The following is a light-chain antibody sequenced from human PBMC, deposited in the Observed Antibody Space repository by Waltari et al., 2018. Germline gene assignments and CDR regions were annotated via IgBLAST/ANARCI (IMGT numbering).Light chain of an antibody. V-gene: IGKV4-1*01. CDR3: QQYYSTTYT. J-gene: IGKJ2*01. Sequence: DIVMTQSPESLAVSLGERPTTNCNTRKSVLYSSNNKNYLAWYQQKPGQPPKLLIYWASTRESGVPDRFSGSGSGTDFTLTISSLQAEDVAVYYCQQYYSTTYTFGQGTKLEIK. CDR1: KSVLYSSNNKNY. CDR2: WAS.